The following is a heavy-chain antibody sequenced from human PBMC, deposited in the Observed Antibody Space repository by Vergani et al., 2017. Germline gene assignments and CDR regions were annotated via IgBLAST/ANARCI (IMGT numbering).Heavy chain of an antibody. Sequence: QVQLVESGGGVVQPGRSLRLSCAASGFTFSSYGMHWVRQAPGKGLEGVAVIWYDGSNKYYADSVKGRFTISRDNSKNTLYLQMNSLRAEDTAVYYCARSYGDYDYFDYWGQGTLVTVSS. J-gene: IGHJ4*02. CDR2: IWYDGSNK. CDR3: ARSYGDYDYFDY. D-gene: IGHD4-17*01. CDR1: GFTFSSYG. V-gene: IGHV3-33*01.